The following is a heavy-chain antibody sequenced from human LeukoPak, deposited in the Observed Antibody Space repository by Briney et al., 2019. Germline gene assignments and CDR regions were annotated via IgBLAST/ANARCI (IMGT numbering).Heavy chain of an antibody. CDR3: ARDKGQWLPLYYFDY. Sequence: GGSLRLSCAASGFTFSSYAMHWVRQAPGKGLEWVAVISYDGSNKYYADSVKGRFTISRDNSKNTLYLQMNSLRAGDTAVYYCARDKGQWLPLYYFDYWGQGTLVTVSS. CDR1: GFTFSSYA. CDR2: ISYDGSNK. V-gene: IGHV3-30-3*01. J-gene: IGHJ4*02. D-gene: IGHD6-19*01.